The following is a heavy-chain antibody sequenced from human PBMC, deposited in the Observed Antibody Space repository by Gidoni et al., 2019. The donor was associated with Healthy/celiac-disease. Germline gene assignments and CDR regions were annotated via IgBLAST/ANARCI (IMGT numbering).Heavy chain of an antibody. V-gene: IGHV1-69*01. Sequence: QVQLVQSGAEVKKPGSSVKVSCKASGGTCSSYAISWGRQAPGQGLDGMGGIIPSCGTANDAQKCQGRVTITADESTSTAYMELSSLRSEDTAVYYCARGIAAAADYYYGMDVWGQGTTVTVSS. CDR1: GGTCSSYA. D-gene: IGHD6-13*01. CDR3: ARGIAAAADYYYGMDV. J-gene: IGHJ6*02. CDR2: IIPSCGTA.